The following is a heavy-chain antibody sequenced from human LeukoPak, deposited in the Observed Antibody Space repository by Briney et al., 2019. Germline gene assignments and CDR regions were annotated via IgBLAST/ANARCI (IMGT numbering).Heavy chain of an antibody. D-gene: IGHD1-1*01. CDR1: GYTFSSYD. Sequence: ASVKVSCKASGYTFSSYDINWVRQATGQGLEWMGWMITNSGNTGYAQKFQGRVTMTRNTSISTAYMELSSLRSEDTAVYYCATRYNWNMDYWGQGTLVTVSS. J-gene: IGHJ4*02. CDR3: ATRYNWNMDY. V-gene: IGHV1-8*01. CDR2: MITNSGNT.